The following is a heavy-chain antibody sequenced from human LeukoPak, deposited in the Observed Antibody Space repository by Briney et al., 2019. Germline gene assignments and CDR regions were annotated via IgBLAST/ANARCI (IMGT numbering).Heavy chain of an antibody. J-gene: IGHJ4*02. CDR3: AKNQGQWLVPVDY. Sequence: PGGSLRLFCAPSGFTFSNYAMSWVRQAPGKWLEWVSSMSGSGGSTYYADSVKGRFTISRDNSKNTLYLQMNNLRAEDTALYYCAKNQGQWLVPVDYWGEGTLVTVSS. D-gene: IGHD6-19*01. CDR2: MSGSGGST. V-gene: IGHV3-23*01. CDR1: GFTFSNYA.